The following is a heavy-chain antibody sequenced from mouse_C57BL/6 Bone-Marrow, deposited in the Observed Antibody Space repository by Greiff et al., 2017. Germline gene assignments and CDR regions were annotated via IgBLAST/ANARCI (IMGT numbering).Heavy chain of an antibody. CDR2: INPNNGGT. V-gene: IGHV1-26*01. CDR3: ASYLHD. J-gene: IGHJ4*01. CDR1: GYTFTDYY. D-gene: IGHD5-5*01. Sequence: VQLQQSGPELVKPGASVKISCKASGYTFTDYYMNWVKQSHGKSLEWIGDINPNNGGTSYNQKFKGKATLTVDKSSSTAYMELRSLTSEDSAVYYCASYLHDWGQGTSVTVSS.